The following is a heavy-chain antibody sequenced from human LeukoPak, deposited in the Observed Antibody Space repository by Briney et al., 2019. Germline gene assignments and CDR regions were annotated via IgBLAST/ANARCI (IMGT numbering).Heavy chain of an antibody. D-gene: IGHD3-9*01. CDR3: ARAHSYYDILTGYSYYYYMDV. CDR2: IHYRGST. Sequence: SETLSLTCSVCGGSISDYHWSRIRQSAGKGLEWIGYIHYRGSTNYNPSLKSRITISVDTSKSQFSLKLSSVTAADTAVYYCARAHSYYDILTGYSYYYYMDVWGKGTTVTISS. CDR1: GGSISDYH. J-gene: IGHJ6*03. V-gene: IGHV4-59*01.